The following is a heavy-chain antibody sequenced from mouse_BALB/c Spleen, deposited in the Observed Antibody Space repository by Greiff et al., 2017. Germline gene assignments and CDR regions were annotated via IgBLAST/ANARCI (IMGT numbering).Heavy chain of an antibody. CDR1: GYAFTNYL. CDR2: INPGSGGT. CDR3: ARSYYRYDGYYFDY. Sequence: QVQLKESGAELVRPGTSVKVSCKASGYAFTNYLIEWVKQRPGQGLEWIGVINPGSGGTNYNEKFKGKATLTADKSSSTAYMQLSSLTSDDSAVYFCARSYYRYDGYYFDYWGQGTTLTVSS. J-gene: IGHJ2*01. V-gene: IGHV1-54*01. D-gene: IGHD2-14*01.